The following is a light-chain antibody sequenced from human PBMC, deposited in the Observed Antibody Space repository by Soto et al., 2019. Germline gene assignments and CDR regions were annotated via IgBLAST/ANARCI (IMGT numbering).Light chain of an antibody. Sequence: IVLTHTPANRSVSPRGRATLSCRASQSVSSHLGWFQQKPGQVPRLLIYGASHRVPGIPARFSGSGSGTEFTLTISGLQSEDFAVYYCQQASNWPRTFGQGTKVDIK. J-gene: IGKJ1*01. CDR2: GAS. CDR1: QSVSSH. V-gene: IGKV3-15*01. CDR3: QQASNWPRT.